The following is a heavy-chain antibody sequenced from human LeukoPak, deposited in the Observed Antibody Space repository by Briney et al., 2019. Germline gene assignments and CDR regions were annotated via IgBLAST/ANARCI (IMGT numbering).Heavy chain of an antibody. J-gene: IGHJ5*02. CDR3: ARDLMRFGES. CDR1: GGSISSSSYY. D-gene: IGHD3-10*01. V-gene: IGHV4-39*07. CDR2: IYYSGST. Sequence: SETLSLTCTVSGGSISSSSYYWGWIRQPPGKGLEWIGSIYYSGSTYYNPSLKSRVTISVDTSKNQFSLKLSSVTAADTAVYYCARDLMRFGESWGQGTLVTVSS.